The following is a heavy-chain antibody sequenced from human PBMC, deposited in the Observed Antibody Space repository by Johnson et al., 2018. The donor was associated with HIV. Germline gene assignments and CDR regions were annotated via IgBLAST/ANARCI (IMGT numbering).Heavy chain of an antibody. D-gene: IGHD1-14*01. J-gene: IGHJ3*02. CDR3: AREMTTGAFDI. Sequence: HVQLVESGGGVVQPGRSLRLSCAASGFTFSSYDMHWVRQAPGKGLEWVALISYDGTNKYYADSVKGRFTISRDNAKNSLYLQINSLSAEDTAMYYCAREMTTGAFDIWGQGTMVTVSS. V-gene: IGHV3-30-3*01. CDR1: GFTFSSYD. CDR2: ISYDGTNK.